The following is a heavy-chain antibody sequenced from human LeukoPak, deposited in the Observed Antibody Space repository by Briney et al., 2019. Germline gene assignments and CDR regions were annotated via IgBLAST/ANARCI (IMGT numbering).Heavy chain of an antibody. J-gene: IGHJ3*02. CDR1: GFTFSSYA. D-gene: IGHD3-22*01. CDR3: AGSSGPYDAFDI. CDR2: ISGSGGST. Sequence: PGGSLRLSCAASGFTFSSYAMSWVRQAPGKGLEWVSAISGSGGSTYYADSVKGRFTISRDNAKNSLYLQMNSLRAEDTAVYYCAGSSGPYDAFDIWGQGTMVTVSS. V-gene: IGHV3-23*01.